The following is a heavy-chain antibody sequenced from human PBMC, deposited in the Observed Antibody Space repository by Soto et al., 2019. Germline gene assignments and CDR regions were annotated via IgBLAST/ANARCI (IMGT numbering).Heavy chain of an antibody. CDR3: ARGTGDSGGSKSNWFDP. J-gene: IGHJ5*02. CDR2: IYYSGST. V-gene: IGHV4-31*03. D-gene: IGHD1-26*01. CDR1: GGSISSGGYY. Sequence: QVQLQESGPGLVKPSQTLSLTCTVSGGSISSGGYYWSWIRQHPGKGLEWIGYIYYSGSTYYNPSLKARVTITVDTSKRQFSLKLRYVGAEDGAVYYCARGTGDSGGSKSNWFDPWGQGTLVTVSS.